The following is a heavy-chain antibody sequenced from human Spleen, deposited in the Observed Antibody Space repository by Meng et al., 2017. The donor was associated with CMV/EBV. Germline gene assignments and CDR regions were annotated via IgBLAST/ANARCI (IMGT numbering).Heavy chain of an antibody. CDR1: GFTFSDYY. Sequence: GGSLRLSCAASGFTFSDYYMSWVRQAPGKGLEWVSDITSSGDTRYYADSVKGRFTISRDNAKNSLYLQMNGLRAADTAVYYCASGYSSSWSLDYWGQGILVTVSS. D-gene: IGHD6-13*01. V-gene: IGHV3-11*04. J-gene: IGHJ4*02. CDR2: ITSSGDTR. CDR3: ASGYSSSWSLDY.